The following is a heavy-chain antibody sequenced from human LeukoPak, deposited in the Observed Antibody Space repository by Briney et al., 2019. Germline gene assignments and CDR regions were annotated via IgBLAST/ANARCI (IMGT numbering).Heavy chain of an antibody. V-gene: IGHV4-31*03. CDR1: GDSITTSGYY. CDR3: ARVRDDYFFDY. Sequence: PSETLSLTCTVSGDSITTSGYYWSWIRRHPGAGLEWIAYIHYIGNTYYNPSLESRVTMSIDTSSNQFFLNVASVTAADTAVYFCARVRDDYFFDYWGQGILVTVSS. J-gene: IGHJ4*02. CDR2: IHYIGNT. D-gene: IGHD3-3*01.